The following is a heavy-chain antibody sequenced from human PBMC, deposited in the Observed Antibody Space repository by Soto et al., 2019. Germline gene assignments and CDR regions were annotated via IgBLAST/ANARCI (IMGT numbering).Heavy chain of an antibody. V-gene: IGHV3-30*04. CDR1: GFTYSTYT. D-gene: IGHD3-9*01. Sequence: GGSLRLSCAASGFTYSTYTMHWVRQAPGKGLEWVAVISYDGSNKFYADSVKGRFTISRDNSKNTLYLQMNSLRAEDTAVYYCARFLRYFDWLLSPRYYYYGMDVWGQGTTVTVSS. CDR2: ISYDGSNK. CDR3: ARFLRYFDWLLSPRYYYYGMDV. J-gene: IGHJ6*02.